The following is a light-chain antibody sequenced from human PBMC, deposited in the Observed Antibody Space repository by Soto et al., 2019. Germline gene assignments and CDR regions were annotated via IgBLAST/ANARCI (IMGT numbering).Light chain of an antibody. CDR1: SSNIGSHT. CDR2: NNN. V-gene: IGLV1-44*01. J-gene: IGLJ2*01. CDR3: AAWDASLSGLVV. Sequence: SVLTQPPSASGTPGQRVTISCSGSSSNIGSHTVNWYQQLPGTAPKLLICNNNQRPSGVPARFSGSKSGTSASLAISGLQSEDEAEYYCAAWDASLSGLVVFGGGTQLTVL.